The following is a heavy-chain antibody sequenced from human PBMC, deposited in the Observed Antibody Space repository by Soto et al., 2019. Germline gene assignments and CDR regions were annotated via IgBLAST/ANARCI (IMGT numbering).Heavy chain of an antibody. CDR2: INHIART. Sequence: SETLCLTCAVYCGSFSGYACTCIRQPPGKGLVWIGEINHIARTNYNPSLKSRVTISVDTSKSQFSLNLTSVTAPDTALYYSAGYFGGGIFAFAYWGRRTWFTVSS. V-gene: IGHV4-34*01. CDR3: AGYFGGGIFAFAY. J-gene: IGHJ4*02. CDR1: CGSFSGYA. D-gene: IGHD2-21*01.